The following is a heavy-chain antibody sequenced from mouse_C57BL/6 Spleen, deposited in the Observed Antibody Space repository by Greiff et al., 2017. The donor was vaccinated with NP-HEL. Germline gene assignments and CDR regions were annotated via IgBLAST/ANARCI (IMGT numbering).Heavy chain of an antibody. Sequence: VQLQQSGAELVKPGASVKMSCKASGYTFTSYWITWVKQRPGQGLEWIGDIYPGSGSTNYNEKFKSKATLTVDTSSSTAYMQLSSLTSEDSAVYYCARWEDYDGVYAMDYWGQGTSVTVSS. V-gene: IGHV1-55*01. CDR2: IYPGSGST. J-gene: IGHJ4*01. D-gene: IGHD2-4*01. CDR1: GYTFTSYW. CDR3: ARWEDYDGVYAMDY.